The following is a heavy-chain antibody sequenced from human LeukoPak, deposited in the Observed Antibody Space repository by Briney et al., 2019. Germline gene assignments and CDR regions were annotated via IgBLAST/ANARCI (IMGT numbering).Heavy chain of an antibody. J-gene: IGHJ4*01. V-gene: IGHV4-34*01. CDR1: GGSMNHYF. CDR2: VNLQGST. Sequence: PSETLSLTCNVSGGSMNHYFWGWIRQPPGKGLEWIGEVNLQGSTNYNPSLMGRVAISVDMSENHISLQLTSVTAADTAVYYCAREGGPYRPLDYSGHGTLVTVSS. CDR3: AREGGPYRPLDY.